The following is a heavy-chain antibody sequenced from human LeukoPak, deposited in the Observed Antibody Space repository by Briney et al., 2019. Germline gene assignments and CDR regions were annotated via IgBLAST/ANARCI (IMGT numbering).Heavy chain of an antibody. J-gene: IGHJ3*02. CDR3: ARHKGEAVWYSDAFDI. CDR2: INHSGST. Sequence: PSETLSLTCTVSGGSISSSSYYWGWIRQPPGKGLEWIGEINHSGSTNYNPSLKSRVTISVDTSKNQFSLKLSSVTAADTAVYYCARHKGEAVWYSDAFDIWGQGTMVTVSS. CDR1: GGSISSSSYY. V-gene: IGHV4-39*01. D-gene: IGHD2-8*01.